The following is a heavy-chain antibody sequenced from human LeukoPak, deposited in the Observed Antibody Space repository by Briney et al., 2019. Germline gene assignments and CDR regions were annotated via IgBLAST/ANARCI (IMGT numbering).Heavy chain of an antibody. CDR3: AKIGVIGRWYYDI. J-gene: IGHJ2*01. D-gene: IGHD3-10*01. CDR1: GFSFSSHG. CDR2: ISSGSDYT. Sequence: GGSLRLSCAASGFSFSSHGMSWVRQATGKGPEWVSSISSGSDYTFYADSVKGRFIVSRDNSKNTLYLQMYSLRAGDTAVYYCAKIGVIGRWYYDIWGRGTLVTVSS. V-gene: IGHV3-23*01.